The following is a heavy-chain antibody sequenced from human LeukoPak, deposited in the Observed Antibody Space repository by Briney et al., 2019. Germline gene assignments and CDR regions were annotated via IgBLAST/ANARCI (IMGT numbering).Heavy chain of an antibody. CDR1: GFTFSNYD. D-gene: IGHD1-1*01. Sequence: GGSLRLSCAASGFTFSNYDMHWVRQVTGKGLEWVAAIGTAGDTYYSESVKGRFAISREDAKNSLYLRMNSLRAGDSAVYYCGRDSAFNSHFYGMDVWGQGTTVTVSS. J-gene: IGHJ6*02. V-gene: IGHV3-13*01. CDR3: GRDSAFNSHFYGMDV. CDR2: IGTAGDT.